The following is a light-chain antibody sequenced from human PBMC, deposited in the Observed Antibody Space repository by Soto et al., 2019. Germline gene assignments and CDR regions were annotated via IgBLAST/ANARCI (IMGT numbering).Light chain of an antibody. J-gene: IGKJ1*01. CDR1: QSVSSSY. Sequence: ESVLTQSTVTLSLSPGEKATLSCRARQSVSSSYLAWYQQKPGQAPRHLLYGASSRATGIPDMFSGSGSGTDFTLTVSRLEPEDVAVYYCQKFGSSSLTFGQGTKVEIK. CDR3: QKFGSSSLT. V-gene: IGKV3-20*01. CDR2: GAS.